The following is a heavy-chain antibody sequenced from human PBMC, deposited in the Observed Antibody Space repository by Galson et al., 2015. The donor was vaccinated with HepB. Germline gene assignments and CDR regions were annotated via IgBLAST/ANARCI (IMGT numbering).Heavy chain of an antibody. CDR3: ARDWSAGGQSRGFFD. D-gene: IGHD4-23*01. V-gene: IGHV3-48*02. CDR2: ISPTSTSI. CDR1: GFSLSTAS. J-gene: IGHJ4*02. Sequence: SLRLSCAASGFSLSTASMNWIRQAPGKGLEWVSYISPTSTSIYYADSVKGRFTISRDNAQNSLPLQMNSLRDEDTAVYYCARDWSAGGQSRGFFDWGQGTLVTVSS.